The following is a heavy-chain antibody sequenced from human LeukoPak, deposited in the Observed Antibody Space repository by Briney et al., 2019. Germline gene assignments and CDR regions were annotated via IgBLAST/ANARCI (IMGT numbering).Heavy chain of an antibody. Sequence: GGSLRLSCAASGFTFSSYEMNWVRQTPGKGLEWVSYISMSGSTVYYADSVKGRFTISRDNAKNSLYLQMNSLRAEDTAVYYCAGDLSGYQDCWGQGTLVTVSS. CDR2: ISMSGSTV. J-gene: IGHJ4*02. CDR3: AGDLSGYQDC. CDR1: GFTFSSYE. V-gene: IGHV3-48*03. D-gene: IGHD3-22*01.